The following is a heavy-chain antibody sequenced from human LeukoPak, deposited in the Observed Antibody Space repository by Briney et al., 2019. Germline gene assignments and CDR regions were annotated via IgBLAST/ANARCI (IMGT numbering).Heavy chain of an antibody. D-gene: IGHD3-10*01. CDR2: INHSGST. CDR1: GGSFSGYY. CDR3: ARGYYGSGSLN. Sequence: PSETLSLTCAVYGGSFSGYYWSWIRQPPGKGLDWIGEINHSGSTNYNPSLKSRVTISVDTSKNQFSLKLSSATAADTAVYYCARGYYGSGSLNWGQGTLVTVSS. J-gene: IGHJ4*02. V-gene: IGHV4-34*01.